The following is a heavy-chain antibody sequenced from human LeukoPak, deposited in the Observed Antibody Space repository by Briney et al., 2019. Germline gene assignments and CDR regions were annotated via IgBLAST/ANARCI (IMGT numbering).Heavy chain of an antibody. CDR3: SRDSPDILTGFSDY. Sequence: PGGSLRLSCTASGFTFGDYALSWFRQAPGKGLECIGFIRSTTYGGTTEYAASVRGRFTISRDDSKSTGYLQMNGLKTEDTAVYYCSRDSPDILTGFSDYWGQGILVTVSS. D-gene: IGHD3-9*01. CDR1: GFTFGDYA. CDR2: IRSTTYGGTT. V-gene: IGHV3-49*03. J-gene: IGHJ4*02.